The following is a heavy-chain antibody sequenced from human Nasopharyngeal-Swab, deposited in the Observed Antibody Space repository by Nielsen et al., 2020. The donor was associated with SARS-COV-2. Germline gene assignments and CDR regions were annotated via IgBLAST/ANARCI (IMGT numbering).Heavy chain of an antibody. V-gene: IGHV3-74*01. D-gene: IGHD2-15*01. Sequence: GESLKISCAASGFTFSSYWMHWVRQAPGKGLVWVSRINSDGSSTSYADSVKGRFTISRDNAKNTLYLQMNSLRAEDTALYYCAKDSGAGFCSAGTCFPTNHWGRGTLVTVSS. CDR3: AKDSGAGFCSAGTCFPTNH. J-gene: IGHJ5*02. CDR1: GFTFSSYW. CDR2: INSDGSST.